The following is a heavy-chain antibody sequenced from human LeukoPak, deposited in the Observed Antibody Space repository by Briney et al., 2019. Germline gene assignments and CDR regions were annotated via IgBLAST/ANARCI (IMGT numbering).Heavy chain of an antibody. V-gene: IGHV3-72*01. CDR3: VRVGSVSGSDYLDY. CDR2: SSNKAKSYTT. J-gene: IGHJ4*02. CDR1: GFTFSDHF. D-gene: IGHD6-19*01. Sequence: GGSLRLSCAVSGFTFSDHFLDWVRQAPGKGLEWVGRSSNKAKSYTTEYAAPVKGRFTISRDDSKNSLYLQMNSLETEDTAVYYCVRVGSVSGSDYLDYWGQGTLVTVSS.